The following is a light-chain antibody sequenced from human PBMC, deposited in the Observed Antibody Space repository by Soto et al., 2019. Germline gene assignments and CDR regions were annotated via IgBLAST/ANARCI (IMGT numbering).Light chain of an antibody. CDR1: SSNFGAGYA. Sequence: QSVLTQPPSVSGAPGQRVTISCSGSSSNFGAGYAVQWYQQLPGTAPKLLIFYNNKRPSGVPDRVSASKSGTSASLAISGLQSEDEAVYYCAAWDDSLRGHVFGTGTKLTVL. J-gene: IGLJ1*01. V-gene: IGLV1-40*01. CDR3: AAWDDSLRGHV. CDR2: YNN.